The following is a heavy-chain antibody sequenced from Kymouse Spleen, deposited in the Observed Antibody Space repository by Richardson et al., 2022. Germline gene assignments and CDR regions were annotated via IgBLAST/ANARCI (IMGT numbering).Heavy chain of an antibody. V-gene: IGHV3-23*04. J-gene: IGHJ5*02. D-gene: IGHD3-3*01. CDR3: AKDRNTIFGVVTNWFDP. CDR1: GFTFSSYA. Sequence: EVQLVESGGGLVQPGGSLRLSCAASGFTFSSYAMSWVRQAPGKGLEWVSAISGSGGSTYYADSVKGRFTISRDNSKNTLYLQMNSLRAEDTAVYYCAKDRNTIFGVVTNWFDPWGQGTLVTVSS. CDR2: ISGSGGST.